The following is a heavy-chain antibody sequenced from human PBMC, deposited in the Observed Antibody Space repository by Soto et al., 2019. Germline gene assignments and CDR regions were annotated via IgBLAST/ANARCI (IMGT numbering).Heavy chain of an antibody. J-gene: IGHJ4*02. Sequence: GGSLRLSCAASGFTFSSYEMNWVRQAPGKGLEWVSHISSSGSNTYYPDSVKGRFTISRDNAKNSLFPQMNSLRAEDTAVYYCVREAALDSFDQWGQGTLVTVSS. CDR1: GFTFSSYE. D-gene: IGHD1-1*01. CDR2: ISSSGSNT. V-gene: IGHV3-48*03. CDR3: VREAALDSFDQ.